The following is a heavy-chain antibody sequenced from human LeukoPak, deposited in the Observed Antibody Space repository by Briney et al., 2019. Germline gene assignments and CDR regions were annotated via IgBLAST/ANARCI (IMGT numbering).Heavy chain of an antibody. CDR1: GYTFTGYY. V-gene: IGHV1-2*02. D-gene: IGHD5-12*01. Sequence: ASVKVSCKASGYTFTGYYMHWVRQAPGQGLEWMGWINPNSGGTNYAQKFQGRVTMIRDTSISTAYMELSRLRSDDTAVYYCARDLRGYSGYADYYFDYWGQGTLVTVSS. CDR2: INPNSGGT. J-gene: IGHJ4*02. CDR3: ARDLRGYSGYADYYFDY.